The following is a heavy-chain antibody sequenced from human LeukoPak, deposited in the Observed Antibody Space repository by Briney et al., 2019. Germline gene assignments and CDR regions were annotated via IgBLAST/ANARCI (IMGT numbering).Heavy chain of an antibody. CDR2: IYYSGST. CDR1: GGSISSGGYY. V-gene: IGHV4-31*03. CDR3: ARGDYVGPIPYYFDY. J-gene: IGHJ4*02. Sequence: SETLSLTCTVSGGSISSGGYYWSWIRQHPGKGLEWIGYIYYSGSTYYNPSLKSRVTISVDTSKNQFSLKLSSVTAADTAVYYCARGDYVGPIPYYFDYWGQGTLVTVSS. D-gene: IGHD4-17*01.